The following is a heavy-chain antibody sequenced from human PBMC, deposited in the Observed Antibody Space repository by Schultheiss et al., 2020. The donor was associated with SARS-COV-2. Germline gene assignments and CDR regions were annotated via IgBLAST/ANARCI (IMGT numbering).Heavy chain of an antibody. CDR1: GFTFSSYA. V-gene: IGHV3-23*01. CDR2: ISGSGGST. J-gene: IGHJ4*02. Sequence: GGSLRLSCAASGFTFSSYAMSWVRQAPGKGLEWVSAISGSGGSTYYADSVKGRFTISRDNSKNTLYLQMNSLRAEDTAVYYCARDLSITMVRGVSPGYFDYWGQGTLVTVSS. CDR3: ARDLSITMVRGVSPGYFDY. D-gene: IGHD3-10*01.